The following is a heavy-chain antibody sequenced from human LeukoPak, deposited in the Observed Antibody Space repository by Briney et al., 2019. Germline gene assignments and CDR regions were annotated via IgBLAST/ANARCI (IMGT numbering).Heavy chain of an antibody. V-gene: IGHV3-33*08. J-gene: IGHJ4*02. CDR2: IWYDGSNK. D-gene: IGHD5-18*01. CDR3: ARDQGQDTAMAPFDY. CDR1: GFTFSSYA. Sequence: PGGSLRLSCSASGFTFSSYAMHWVRQAPGKGLEWVAVIWYDGSNKYYADSVKGRFTISRDNSKNTLYLQMNSLRAEDTAVYYCARDQGQDTAMAPFDYWGQGTLVTVSS.